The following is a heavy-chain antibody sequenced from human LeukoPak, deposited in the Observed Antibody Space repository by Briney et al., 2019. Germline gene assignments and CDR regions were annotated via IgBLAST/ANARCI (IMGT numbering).Heavy chain of an antibody. V-gene: IGHV3-30*18. D-gene: IGHD6-6*01. CDR2: ISYDGSNK. CDR3: AKGRTARPIGY. CDR1: GFTFSSYG. J-gene: IGHJ4*02. Sequence: PGGSLRLSCAASGFTFSSYGMHWVRQAPGKGLEWVAVISYDGSNKYYADSVKGRFTISRDNSKNTLYLQMNSLRAEDTAVYYCAKGRTARPIGYWGQGTLVTVSS.